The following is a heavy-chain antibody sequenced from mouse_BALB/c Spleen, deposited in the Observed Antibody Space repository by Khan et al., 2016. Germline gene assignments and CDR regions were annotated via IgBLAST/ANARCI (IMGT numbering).Heavy chain of an antibody. V-gene: IGHV1-87*01. CDR2: IYPGDGDT. CDR3: ASYCGSSYDYFDY. CDR1: GYTFTSYW. Sequence: QVQLQQSGAELARPGASVKLSCKASGYTFTSYWMQWVKQRPGQGLEWIGAIYPGDGDTRYTQKFKGKATLTADKSSSTAYMQLSSLASADSAVDYCASYCGSSYDYFDYGGQGTTLTVSS. D-gene: IGHD1-1*01. J-gene: IGHJ2*01.